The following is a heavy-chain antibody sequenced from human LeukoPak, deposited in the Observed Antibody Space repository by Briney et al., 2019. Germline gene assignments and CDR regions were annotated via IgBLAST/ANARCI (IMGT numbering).Heavy chain of an antibody. J-gene: IGHJ4*02. CDR2: INDSGRT. D-gene: IGHD4-23*01. Sequence: RPSETLSLTCSVSGGSISSFRSSDSYWGWVRQPPGEGLEWIGIINDSGRTYFNPSLKSRVTMSVDTSKNQFSLRLSSVTAADTAVYYCARQIGGGRWYSDHWGQGTLVTVSS. V-gene: IGHV4-39*01. CDR1: GGSISSFRSSDSY. CDR3: ARQIGGGRWYSDH.